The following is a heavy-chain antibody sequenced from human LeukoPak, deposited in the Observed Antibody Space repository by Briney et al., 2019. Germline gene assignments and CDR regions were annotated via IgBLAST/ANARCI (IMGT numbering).Heavy chain of an antibody. J-gene: IGHJ4*02. CDR2: ISSSSSYI. Sequence: GGSLRLSCAASGFTFSSYSMNWVRQAPGKGLEWVSSISSSSSYIYYADSVKGRFTISRDNAKNSLYLQMNSLRAEDTAVYYCARAAHSGRSSRYFDHWGQGTLVTVSS. CDR3: ARAAHSGRSSRYFDH. V-gene: IGHV3-21*01. D-gene: IGHD6-19*01. CDR1: GFTFSSYS.